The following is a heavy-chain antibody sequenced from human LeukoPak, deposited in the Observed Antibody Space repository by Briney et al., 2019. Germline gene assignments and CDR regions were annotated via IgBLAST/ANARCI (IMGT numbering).Heavy chain of an antibody. D-gene: IGHD2-15*01. J-gene: IGHJ4*02. CDR2: ISYDGSNK. Sequence: PGRSLRLSCAASGFTFGSYAMHWVRQAPGKGLEWVAVISYDGSNKYYADSVKGRFTISRDNSKNTLYLQMNSLRAEDTAVYYCARFAVAATGVDYWGQGTLVTVSS. V-gene: IGHV3-30-3*01. CDR1: GFTFGSYA. CDR3: ARFAVAATGVDY.